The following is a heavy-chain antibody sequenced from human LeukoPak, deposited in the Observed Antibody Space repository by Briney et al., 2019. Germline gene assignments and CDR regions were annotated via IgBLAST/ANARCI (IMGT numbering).Heavy chain of an antibody. CDR2: IIPILGIA. CDR1: SLSLTHDG. V-gene: IGHV1-69*04. J-gene: IGHJ4*02. CDR3: ASFGSSSWYDY. Sequence: VASVNVSCTASSLSLTHDGISWVRQAPGQGLEWMGRIIPILGIANYAQKFQGRVTITADKSTSTAYMELSSLRSEDTAVYYCASFGSSSWYDYWGQGTLVTVSS. D-gene: IGHD6-13*01.